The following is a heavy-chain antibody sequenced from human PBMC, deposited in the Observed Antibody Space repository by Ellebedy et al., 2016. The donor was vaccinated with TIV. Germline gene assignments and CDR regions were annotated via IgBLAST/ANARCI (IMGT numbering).Heavy chain of an antibody. Sequence: SETLSLTXAVSGASISRYSWTWIRQSPGKGLEWIGHIFFDGDTKYNPSLESRVTMSVDTSKNQFSLNLRSVTAADRAVYYCARFDYDVEGYYGLDVWGQGTTVIVSS. J-gene: IGHJ6*02. CDR2: IFFDGDT. V-gene: IGHV4-59*01. CDR3: ARFDYDVEGYYGLDV. D-gene: IGHD3-3*01. CDR1: GASISRYS.